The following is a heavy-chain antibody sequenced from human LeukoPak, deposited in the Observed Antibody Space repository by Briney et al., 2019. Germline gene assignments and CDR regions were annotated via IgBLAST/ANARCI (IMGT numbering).Heavy chain of an antibody. D-gene: IGHD3-10*01. CDR1: GGSLSSGGYS. J-gene: IGHJ6*03. V-gene: IGHV4-30-4*07. CDR3: ARSGYYGSGSYYRYYYYYYMDV. Sequence: SETLSLTCAVSGGSLSSGGYSWSWLRQPPGKGLEWIGYIYYSGSTYYNPSLKSRVTISVDTSKNQFSLKLSSVTAADAAVYYCARSGYYGSGSYYRYYYYYYMDVWGKGTTVTVSS. CDR2: IYYSGST.